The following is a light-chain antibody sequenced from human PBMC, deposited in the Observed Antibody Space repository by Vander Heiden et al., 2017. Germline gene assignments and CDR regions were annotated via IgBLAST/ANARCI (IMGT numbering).Light chain of an antibody. V-gene: IGLV1-36*01. Sequence: QSVLTQPPSVPEPPSQRVTISCSGSSSNIGNNAVNWYQQLPGKAPKLLIYYDDLLPSGVSDRFSGSKSGTSASLAISGLQSEDEADYYCAAWDDSLNGVVFGGGTKLTVL. CDR2: YDD. CDR1: SSNIGNNA. CDR3: AAWDDSLNGVV. J-gene: IGLJ2*01.